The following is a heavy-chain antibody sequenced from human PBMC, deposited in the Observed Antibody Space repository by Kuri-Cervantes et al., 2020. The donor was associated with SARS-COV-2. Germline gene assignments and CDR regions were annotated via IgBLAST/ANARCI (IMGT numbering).Heavy chain of an antibody. V-gene: IGHV3-20*04. CDR1: GFTFDDYG. J-gene: IGHJ4*02. CDR3: ARTYSGSYYGYPDY. CDR2: INWNGGST. Sequence: GESLKISCAASGFTFDDYGMSWVRQASGKGLEWVSGINWNGGSTGYADSVKGRFTISRDNAKNSLYLQMNSLRAEDTALYYCARTYSGSYYGYPDYWGQGTLVTVSS. D-gene: IGHD1-26*01.